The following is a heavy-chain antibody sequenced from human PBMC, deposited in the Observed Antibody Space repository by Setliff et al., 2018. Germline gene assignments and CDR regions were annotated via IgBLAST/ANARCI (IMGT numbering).Heavy chain of an antibody. D-gene: IGHD3-22*01. CDR1: GGSITSYY. CDR3: ARHHAQYYSDSSGYYYEDWYFDL. Sequence: PSETLSLTCSVSGGSITSYYWSWIRQPPGNGLEYIGYIYYSGSTNSYPSLKSRVTISVDTSKNQFSLKLSSVTAADTAVYYCARHHAQYYSDSSGYYYEDWYFDLWGRGTLVTVSS. J-gene: IGHJ2*01. V-gene: IGHV4-59*08. CDR2: IYYSGST.